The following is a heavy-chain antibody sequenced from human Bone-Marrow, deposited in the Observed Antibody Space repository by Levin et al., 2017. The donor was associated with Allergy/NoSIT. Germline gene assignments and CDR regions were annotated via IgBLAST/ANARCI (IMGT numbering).Heavy chain of an antibody. J-gene: IGHJ6*02. CDR3: AQTLGYCDGLSCPGMDV. V-gene: IGHV1-2*02. CDR2: SNPKSGT. D-gene: IGHD2-21*01. CDR1: GYTFTTYY. Sequence: PGGSLRLSCKGSGYTFTTYYINWLRRAPGQGLEWMGWSNPKSGTFYAQKFQGRLTLTTDTSTMTAYMDLRGLRADDTAVYYCAQTLGYCDGLSCPGMDVWGQGTTVTVSS.